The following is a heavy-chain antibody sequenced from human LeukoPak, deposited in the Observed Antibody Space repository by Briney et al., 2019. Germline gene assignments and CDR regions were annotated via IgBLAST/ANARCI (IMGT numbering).Heavy chain of an antibody. J-gene: IGHJ4*02. CDR2: ISYDGSNK. V-gene: IGHV3-30-3*01. Sequence: GRSLRLSCAASGFTFSSYAMHWVRQAPGKGLEWVAVISYDGSNKYYADSVKGRFTISRDNSKNTLYLQMNSLRAEDTAVYYCARSSYDFLTGSPLLNSFDYWGQGTLVTVSS. CDR1: GFTFSSYA. CDR3: ARSSYDFLTGSPLLNSFDY. D-gene: IGHD3-9*01.